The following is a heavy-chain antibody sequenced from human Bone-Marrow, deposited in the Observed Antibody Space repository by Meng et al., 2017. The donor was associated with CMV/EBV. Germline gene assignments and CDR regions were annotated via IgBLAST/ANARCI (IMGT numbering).Heavy chain of an antibody. V-gene: IGHV1-2*02. Sequence: ASVKVSCKASNYTFTSYGITWVRQAPGQGLEWMGWINPNSGGTNYAQKFQGRVTMTRDTSISTAYMELSRLRSDDTAVYYCARVQSLIVPAARYWGQGTLVTVSS. CDR1: NYTFTSYG. J-gene: IGHJ4*02. D-gene: IGHD2-2*01. CDR2: INPNSGGT. CDR3: ARVQSLIVPAARY.